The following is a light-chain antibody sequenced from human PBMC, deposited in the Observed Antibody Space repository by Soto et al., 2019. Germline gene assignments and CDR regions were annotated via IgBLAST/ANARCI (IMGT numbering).Light chain of an antibody. CDR1: QGFSSY. Sequence: DIQLTQSPSFLSASIGDRVTITCRASQGFSSYLAWYQQKPGKAPKLLIYAASTLQSGVPSRFSGSGSGSEFALTIGSLQPEDFATYYCQQLNSYPRMYTFGQGTKLEIK. CDR3: QQLNSYPRMYT. CDR2: AAS. V-gene: IGKV1-9*01. J-gene: IGKJ2*01.